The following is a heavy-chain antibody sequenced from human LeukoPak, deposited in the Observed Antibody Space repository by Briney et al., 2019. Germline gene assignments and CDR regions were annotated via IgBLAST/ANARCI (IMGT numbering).Heavy chain of an antibody. CDR2: IGSAGDT. CDR3: ARGLPVSSSGYYYGSVPYYHLVMDV. D-gene: IGHD3-22*01. Sequence: GGSLRLSCAASGFTFSSSAMSWVRQAPGKGLEWVSVIGSAGDTFYPGSVRGRFTISREHAKNALFLQMNSLRLEDTAVYYCARGLPVSSSGYYYGSVPYYHLVMDVWGQGTTVTVSS. V-gene: IGHV3-13*01. CDR1: GFTFSSSA. J-gene: IGHJ6*02.